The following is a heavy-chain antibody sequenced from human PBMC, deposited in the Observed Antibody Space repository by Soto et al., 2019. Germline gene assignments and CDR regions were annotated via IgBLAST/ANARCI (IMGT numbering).Heavy chain of an antibody. V-gene: IGHV4-30-4*01. CDR2: LYYSWRT. D-gene: IGHD3-10*01. J-gene: IGHJ6*02. Sequence: QVQLQESGPGLVKPSQTLSLTCTVSGGSISSGDYYWSWIRQPPGKGLEWIGYLYYSWRTYDNPSLKSRVTLAQAPSTMHYALKLSSGTTAATAVYSLPRDSRDGYYSSANYYHATYYGMELWGPGATVVVCS. CDR3: PRDSRDGYYSSANYYHATYYGMEL. CDR1: GGSISSGDYY.